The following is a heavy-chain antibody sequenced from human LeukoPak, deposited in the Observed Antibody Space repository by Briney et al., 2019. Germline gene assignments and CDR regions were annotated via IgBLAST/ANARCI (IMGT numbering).Heavy chain of an antibody. Sequence: PGGSLRLSCAASGLNFRKSWMTWVRQAPGRGLEWVANIKDDGSEKFYVDSVKGRFTISRDDAKSSLYLQMSSLRAEDTAVYYCARGGSWFAPWGQGTLVTVSS. J-gene: IGHJ5*02. CDR2: IKDDGSEK. CDR3: ARGGSWFAP. CDR1: GLNFRKSW. D-gene: IGHD3-10*01. V-gene: IGHV3-7*01.